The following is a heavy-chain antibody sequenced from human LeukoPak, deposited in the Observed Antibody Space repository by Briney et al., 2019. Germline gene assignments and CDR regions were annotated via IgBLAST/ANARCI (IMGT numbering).Heavy chain of an antibody. CDR1: GYTLTELS. V-gene: IGHV1-24*01. Sequence: ASVKVSCKVSGYTLTELSMHWVRQAPGKGLEWMGGFDPEDGETIYAQKFQGRVTMTEDTSTDTAYMELSSLRSEDTVVYYCATDHPPFIRYYYMDVWGKGTTVTVSS. CDR2: FDPEDGET. CDR3: ATDHPPFIRYYYMDV. J-gene: IGHJ6*03.